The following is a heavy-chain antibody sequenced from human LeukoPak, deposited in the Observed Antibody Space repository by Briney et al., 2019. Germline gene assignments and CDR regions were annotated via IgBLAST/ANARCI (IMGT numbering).Heavy chain of an antibody. CDR2: INSDGSST. CDR1: GFTLSSYW. D-gene: IGHD2-15*01. CDR3: AKDALYCSGGSCYLDAFDI. J-gene: IGHJ3*02. V-gene: IGHV3-74*01. Sequence: QPGGSLRLSCAASGFTLSSYWMHWVRQAPGKGLVWVSRINSDGSSTTYADSVKGRFTISRDNAKNTLYLQMNSLRAEDTAVYYCAKDALYCSGGSCYLDAFDIWGQGTMVTVSS.